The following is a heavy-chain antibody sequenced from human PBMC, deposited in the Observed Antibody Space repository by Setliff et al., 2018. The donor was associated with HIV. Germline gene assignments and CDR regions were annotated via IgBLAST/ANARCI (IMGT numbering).Heavy chain of an antibody. CDR1: GYTFTAYY. V-gene: IGHV1-2*02. D-gene: IGHD2-2*01. CDR2: INPDSGAT. J-gene: IGHJ6*03. CDR3: ATSSRIYYYSYMDV. Sequence: ASVKVSCKSSGYTFTAYYIHWVRQARGQGPEWMGWINPDSGATKYAEKFEGRVSLTRDTSINTVYMELSSLRSDDTAVYYCATSSRIYYYSYMDVWGKGTTVTVSS.